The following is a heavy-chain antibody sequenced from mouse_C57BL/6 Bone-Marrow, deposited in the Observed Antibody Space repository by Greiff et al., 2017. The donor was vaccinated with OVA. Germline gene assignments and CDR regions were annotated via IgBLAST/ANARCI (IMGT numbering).Heavy chain of an antibody. J-gene: IGHJ4*01. Sequence: VQLQQSGPELVKPGASVKISCKASGYTFTDYYMNWVKQSHGKSLEWIGDINPNNGGTSYNQKFKGKATLSVDKSSSTAYMELRSLTSEDSAVYYCAREDCYLYYAMDYWGQGTSVTVSS. V-gene: IGHV1-26*01. CDR2: INPNNGGT. D-gene: IGHD2-3*01. CDR3: AREDCYLYYAMDY. CDR1: GYTFTDYY.